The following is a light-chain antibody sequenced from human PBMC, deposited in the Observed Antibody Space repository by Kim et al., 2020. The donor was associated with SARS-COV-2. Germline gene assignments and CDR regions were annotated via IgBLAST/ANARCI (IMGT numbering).Light chain of an antibody. CDR3: NARHSSGNLVV. CDR2: GKN. V-gene: IGLV3-19*01. Sequence: QAVRLPFQGDSLRTFLASWYQLNAGQAPVLVPYGKNNRPSGIPTRFSGSSSGNTASLPITGAQAEDEADYYCNARHSSGNLVVFGGGTQLTAL. CDR1: SLRTFL. J-gene: IGLJ2*01.